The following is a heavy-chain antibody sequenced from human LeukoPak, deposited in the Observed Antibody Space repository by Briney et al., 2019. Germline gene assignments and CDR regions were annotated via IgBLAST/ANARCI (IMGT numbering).Heavy chain of an antibody. Sequence: GGSLRLSCAASGFTFSSYAMSWVRQAPGKGLEWISAISGGGGRTYYADSVKGRFTISRDNSKNTLYLQMNSLRAEDTAVYYCAKSRSWYDAFDIWGQGTMVTVSS. J-gene: IGHJ3*02. CDR2: ISGGGGRT. CDR3: AKSRSWYDAFDI. D-gene: IGHD6-13*01. V-gene: IGHV3-23*01. CDR1: GFTFSSYA.